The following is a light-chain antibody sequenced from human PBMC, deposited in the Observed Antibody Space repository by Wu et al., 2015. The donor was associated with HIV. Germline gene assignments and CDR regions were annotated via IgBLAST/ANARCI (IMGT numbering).Light chain of an antibody. V-gene: IGKV3-11*01. Sequence: EIVLTQSPATLSLSPGERATLSCRASQSVSSYLAWYQQKPGQAPRLLIYDAFNRATGIPARFSGSGSGTDFTLTISSLEPEDSAVYYCQQRTNWPLTFGGGTKVRIK. J-gene: IGKJ4*01. CDR1: QSVSSY. CDR2: DAF. CDR3: QQRTNWPLT.